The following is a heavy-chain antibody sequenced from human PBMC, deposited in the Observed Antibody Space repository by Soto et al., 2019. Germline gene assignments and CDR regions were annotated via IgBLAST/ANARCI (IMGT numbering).Heavy chain of an antibody. CDR1: GFTFTTYG. Sequence: GGSLRLSCTASGFTFTTYGLAWVRQAPGKGLEWVSGISTSGGSTYYTDSVKGRFTISRDNSKNTLYLQMNSLRAEDTAVYYCAKGGLYDSGSYYGDGFDMWGQGTMVTV. J-gene: IGHJ3*02. V-gene: IGHV3-23*01. CDR2: ISTSGGST. D-gene: IGHD3-10*01. CDR3: AKGGLYDSGSYYGDGFDM.